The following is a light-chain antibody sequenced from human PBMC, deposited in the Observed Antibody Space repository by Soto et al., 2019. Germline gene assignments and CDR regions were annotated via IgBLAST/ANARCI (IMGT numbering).Light chain of an antibody. Sequence: QSALTQPASVSGSPGQSITISCTGTSSDVGSHNLVSWYHQHPGQAPKLMIYEVSKRPLGVSTRFSASKSGNTASLTNSGLQAEDEADYYCCSYGGSRAVFGGGTQLTVL. CDR2: EVS. J-gene: IGLJ7*01. CDR3: CSYGGSRAV. CDR1: SSDVGSHNL. V-gene: IGLV2-23*02.